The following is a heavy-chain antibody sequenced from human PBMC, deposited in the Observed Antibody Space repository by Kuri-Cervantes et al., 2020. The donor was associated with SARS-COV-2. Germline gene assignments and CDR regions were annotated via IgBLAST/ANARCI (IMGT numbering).Heavy chain of an antibody. Sequence: SETLSLTCTVSGGSISSSSYYWGWIRQPPGKGLEWIGSIYYSGSTYYNPSLKSRVTISVDTSKNQFSLKLSSVTAADTAVYYCARGVVGYCTNGVCYRPYYYGMDVWGQGTTVTVSS. CDR3: ARGVVGYCTNGVCYRPYYYGMDV. CDR2: IYYSGST. CDR1: GGSISSSSYY. V-gene: IGHV4-39*01. D-gene: IGHD2-8*01. J-gene: IGHJ6*02.